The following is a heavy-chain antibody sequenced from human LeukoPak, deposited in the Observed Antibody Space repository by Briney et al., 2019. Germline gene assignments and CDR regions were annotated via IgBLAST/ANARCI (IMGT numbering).Heavy chain of an antibody. V-gene: IGHV3-7*03. CDR2: LKQDAYQT. CDR3: ARDRRSGLDH. J-gene: IGHJ4*02. CDR1: GFSFSSSW. D-gene: IGHD6-19*01. Sequence: GGSLRLSSAASGFSFSSSWMAWVRQAPGQGLERVANLKQDAYQTFYLESVKGRFTISRDNAKNSLYLYMNSLRVEDTAMYYCARDRRSGLDHWGQGALVTVSS.